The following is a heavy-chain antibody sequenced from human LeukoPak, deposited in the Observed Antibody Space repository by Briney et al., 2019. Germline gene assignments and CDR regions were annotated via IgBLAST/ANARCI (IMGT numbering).Heavy chain of an antibody. CDR2: IKQDGSAK. V-gene: IGHV3-7*01. CDR3: AKVHLSGYYDSSGYYFDAFDI. J-gene: IGHJ3*02. D-gene: IGHD3-22*01. Sequence: GGSLRLSCAASGFTFSSHWMSWVRQAPGKGLEWVANIKQDGSAKYYVDSVRGRFTISRDNAKTSLYLQMNSLRAEDTAVYYCAKVHLSGYYDSSGYYFDAFDIWGQGTMVTVSS. CDR1: GFTFSSHW.